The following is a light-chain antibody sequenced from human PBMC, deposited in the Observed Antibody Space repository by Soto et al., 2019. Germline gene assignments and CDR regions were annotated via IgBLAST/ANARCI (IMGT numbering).Light chain of an antibody. CDR3: GTWDSSLGTGV. CDR2: DNN. CDR1: SSNIGNNY. J-gene: IGLJ2*01. V-gene: IGLV1-51*01. Sequence: QSVLTQPPSVSAAPGQKVTISCSGSSSNIGNNYVSWYQQFPGTAPKLLIYDNNKRPSGIPDRFSDSRSGTSATLGITGLQTGDEADYYCGTWDSSLGTGVFGGGTKVTVL.